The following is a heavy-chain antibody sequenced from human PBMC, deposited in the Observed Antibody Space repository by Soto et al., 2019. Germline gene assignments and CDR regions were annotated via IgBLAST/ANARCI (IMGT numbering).Heavy chain of an antibody. CDR3: ARNMEAFDP. J-gene: IGHJ5*02. Sequence: SEALSLTCPDSGGSISGYYWSWIRQLPGKGLEWIGYIYHTGTTNYNPSLKSRVTISVDTSKNQFSLKLSSVTAADTAVYYCARNMEAFDPWGHVTLVPVSS. D-gene: IGHD1-1*01. CDR1: GGSISGYY. V-gene: IGHV4-59*01. CDR2: IYHTGTT.